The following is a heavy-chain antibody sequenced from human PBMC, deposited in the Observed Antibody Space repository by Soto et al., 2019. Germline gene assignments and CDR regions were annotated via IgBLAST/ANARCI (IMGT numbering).Heavy chain of an antibody. CDR1: GGSISSSNW. CDR2: IYHSGST. V-gene: IGHV4-4*02. D-gene: IGHD3-10*01. Sequence: PSETLSLTCAVSGGSISSSNWRCWFRQPPGKGLAWIGEIYHSGSTNYNPSLKSRVTISADKSMNQFSLKLSSVTAADTAVYYCARDQVLGSGSYPYYYYGMDVWGQGTTVTVS. CDR3: ARDQVLGSGSYPYYYYGMDV. J-gene: IGHJ6*02.